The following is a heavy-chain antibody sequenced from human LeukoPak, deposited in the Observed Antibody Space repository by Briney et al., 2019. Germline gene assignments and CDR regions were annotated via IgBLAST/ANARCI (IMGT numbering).Heavy chain of an antibody. CDR3: ARVSYYGSGNFYKSDAFDI. V-gene: IGHV4-4*07. D-gene: IGHD3-10*01. Sequence: SETLSLTCTVSGGSISSYYWSWIRQPAGKGLEWIVRIYISGSTNYNPSLKSRVTMSVDTSKNQFSLKLSSVTAADTAVYYCARVSYYGSGNFYKSDAFDIWGQGTMVTVSS. J-gene: IGHJ3*02. CDR2: IYISGST. CDR1: GGSISSYY.